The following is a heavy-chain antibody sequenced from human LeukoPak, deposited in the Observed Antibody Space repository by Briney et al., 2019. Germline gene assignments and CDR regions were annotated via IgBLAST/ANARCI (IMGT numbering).Heavy chain of an antibody. CDR3: AKSVGGTGDPVDY. V-gene: IGHV3-23*01. Sequence: GGSLRLSCAASGFTCSSHAMNWVRQAPGKGLEWVSNISGRGGSTYYADSVKGRFTISRDNSKNTLYLQMNSLRAEDTAVYYCAKSVGGTGDPVDYWGQGTLVIVSA. D-gene: IGHD6-19*01. CDR1: GFTCSSHA. J-gene: IGHJ4*02. CDR2: ISGRGGST.